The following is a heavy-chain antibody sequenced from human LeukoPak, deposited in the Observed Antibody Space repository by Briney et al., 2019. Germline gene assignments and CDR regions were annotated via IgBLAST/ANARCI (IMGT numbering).Heavy chain of an antibody. D-gene: IGHD5-18*01. CDR1: GGSFSGYY. CDR2: INHSGSN. CDR3: ARESRRRRGYSYGPGWFDP. Sequence: SETLSLTCAVYGGSFSGYYWSWIRQPPGRGLEWMGEINHSGSNNYNPSLKSRVTLSVDTSKNQFSLKLRSVTAADTAVYYCARESRRRRGYSYGPGWFDPWGQGTLVTVSS. J-gene: IGHJ5*02. V-gene: IGHV4-34*01.